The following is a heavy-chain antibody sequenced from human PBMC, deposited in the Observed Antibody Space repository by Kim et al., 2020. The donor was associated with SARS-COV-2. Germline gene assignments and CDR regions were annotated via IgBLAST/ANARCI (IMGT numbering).Heavy chain of an antibody. Sequence: GGSLRLSCAASGFTFGDYAMHWVRQAPGKGLEWVSGISWNGGSIGYADSVKGRFTISRDNAKNSLYLQMNSLRAEDTALYYCAQEGGVLLWFGDAFDIWGQGTMGTVSS. CDR1: GFTFGDYA. V-gene: IGHV3-9*01. CDR3: AQEGGVLLWFGDAFDI. J-gene: IGHJ3*02. D-gene: IGHD3-10*01. CDR2: ISWNGGSI.